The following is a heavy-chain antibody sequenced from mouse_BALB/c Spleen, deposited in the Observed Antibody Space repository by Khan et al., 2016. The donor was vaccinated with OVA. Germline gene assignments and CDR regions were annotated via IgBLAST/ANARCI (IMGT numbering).Heavy chain of an antibody. CDR3: AKRDYYGSYRAWLAY. J-gene: IGHJ3*01. CDR1: GYTFTSYY. D-gene: IGHD2-1*01. CDR2: IYPGNINT. V-gene: IGHV1S50*01. Sequence: VQLQESGPELVKPRASVRISCKTSGYTFTSYYIHRVKQRPGQGLEWIGWIYPGNINTKYNENFKGKASLTADKSSNTAYIQLNSLTSEDSAIYFCAKRDYYGSYRAWLAYWGQGTMVTVST.